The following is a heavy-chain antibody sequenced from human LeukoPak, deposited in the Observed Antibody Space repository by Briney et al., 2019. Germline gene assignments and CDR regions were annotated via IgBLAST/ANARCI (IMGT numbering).Heavy chain of an antibody. Sequence: SETLSLTCTVSGGSISSSSYYWGWIRQPPGKGLEWIGSIYYSGSTYYNPSLKSRVTISVDTSKNQFSLKLSSVTAADTAVYYCARVPGTQAFDIWGQGTMVTVSS. CDR1: GGSISSSSYY. CDR2: IYYSGST. J-gene: IGHJ3*02. CDR3: ARVPGTQAFDI. D-gene: IGHD1-1*01. V-gene: IGHV4-39*07.